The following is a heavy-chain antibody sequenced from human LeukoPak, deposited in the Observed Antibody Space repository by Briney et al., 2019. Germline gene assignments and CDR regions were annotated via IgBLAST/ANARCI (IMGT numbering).Heavy chain of an antibody. CDR1: GFTFSSYW. CDR2: IKQDGSEK. Sequence: PGGSLRLSCAASGFTFSSYWMSWVRQAPGKGLEWVANIKQDGSEKYYVDSVKGRFTISRDNAKNSLYLQMNSLRAEDTAVYFCAKTSTATTGASYWYFDFWGRGTLVTVSS. D-gene: IGHD4-17*01. V-gene: IGHV3-7*03. CDR3: AKTSTATTGASYWYFDF. J-gene: IGHJ2*01.